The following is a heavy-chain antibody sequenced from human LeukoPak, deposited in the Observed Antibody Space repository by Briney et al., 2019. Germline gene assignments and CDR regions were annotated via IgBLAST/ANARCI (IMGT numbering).Heavy chain of an antibody. J-gene: IGHJ4*02. V-gene: IGHV3-15*07. D-gene: IGHD3-16*01. CDR1: GFSFTNVW. CDR3: TTGIDYGGGY. CDR2: IKNKDEGEKT. Sequence: GGSLRLSCAVSGFSFTNVWMDWVRQAPGKGLEWVGRIKNKDEGEKTDYAAPVKGRFTISRDDSKATLFLQMNSLKMEDTAIYYCTTGIDYGGGYWGQGTLVSVSS.